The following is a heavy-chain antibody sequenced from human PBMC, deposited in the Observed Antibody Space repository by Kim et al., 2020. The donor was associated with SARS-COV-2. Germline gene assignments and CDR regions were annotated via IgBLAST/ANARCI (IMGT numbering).Heavy chain of an antibody. J-gene: IGHJ4*02. CDR1: GFTFSSYG. V-gene: IGHV3-30*18. Sequence: GGSLRLSCAASGFTFSSYGMHWVRQAPGKGLEWVAVISYDGSNKYYADSVKGRFTISRDNSKNTLYLQMNSLRAEDTAVYYCAKDQFPEYYDSDWPDYWGQGTLVTVSS. D-gene: IGHD3-22*01. CDR2: ISYDGSNK. CDR3: AKDQFPEYYDSDWPDY.